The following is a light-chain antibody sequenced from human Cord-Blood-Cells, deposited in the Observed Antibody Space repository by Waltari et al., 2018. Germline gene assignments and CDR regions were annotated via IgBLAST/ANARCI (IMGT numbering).Light chain of an antibody. V-gene: IGKV3-20*01. CDR3: QQYGSSYS. Sequence: EIVLTPSSVTLSLSQGASATLSCRPSQSVSSSDLDWYQQKPGQAPRLLIYGASCTATGIPDRFSGSGTETDFTLTISRLEPEDFAVYYCQQYGSSYSFGQGTKLEIK. CDR1: QSVSSSD. CDR2: GAS. J-gene: IGKJ2*03.